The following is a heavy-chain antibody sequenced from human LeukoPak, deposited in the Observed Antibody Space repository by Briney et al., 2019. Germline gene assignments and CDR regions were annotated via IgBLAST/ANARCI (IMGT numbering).Heavy chain of an antibody. V-gene: IGHV4-30-4*07. D-gene: IGHD3-10*01. CDR1: GGSISSGGYS. CDR2: IYYSGST. J-gene: IGHJ5*02. Sequence: SETLSLTCAVSGGSISSGGYSWSWIRQPPGKGLEWIGYIYYSGSTYYNPSLKSRVTISVDTSKNQFSLKLSSVAAADTAVYYCARVKYYYGSGSYYNPWFDPWGQGTLVTVSS. CDR3: ARVKYYYGSGSYYNPWFDP.